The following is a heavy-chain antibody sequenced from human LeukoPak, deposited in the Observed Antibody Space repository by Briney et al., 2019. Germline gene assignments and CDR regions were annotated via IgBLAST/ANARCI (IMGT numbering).Heavy chain of an antibody. V-gene: IGHV3-30-3*01. D-gene: IGHD2-2*01. J-gene: IGHJ4*02. CDR1: GFTFSSYA. Sequence: GGSLRLSCAAFGFTFSSYAMHWVRQAPGKGLEWVAVISYDGSNKYYADSVKGRFTISRDNSKNTLYLQMNSLRAEDTAVYYCARDRGTSSYFDYWGQGTLVTVSS. CDR3: ARDRGTSSYFDY. CDR2: ISYDGSNK.